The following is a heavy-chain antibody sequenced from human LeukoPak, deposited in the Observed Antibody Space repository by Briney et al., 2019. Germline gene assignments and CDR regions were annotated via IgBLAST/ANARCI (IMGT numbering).Heavy chain of an antibody. Sequence: PGGSLRLSCAASGFTFSSYAMHWVRQAPGKGLEWVAVISYDGSNKYYADSVKGRFTISRDNSKNTLYLQMNSLRAEDTAVYYCARGPRVSGKGTTVTVSS. V-gene: IGHV3-30*17. CDR3: ARGPRV. CDR1: GFTFSSYA. CDR2: ISYDGSNK. J-gene: IGHJ6*04.